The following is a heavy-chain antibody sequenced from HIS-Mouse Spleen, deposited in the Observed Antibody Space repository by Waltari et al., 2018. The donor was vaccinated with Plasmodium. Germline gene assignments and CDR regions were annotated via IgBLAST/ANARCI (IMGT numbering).Heavy chain of an antibody. J-gene: IGHJ4*02. CDR1: GFTFSSYS. Sequence: EVQLVESGGGLVKPGGSLSLSCAASGFTFSSYSMNWVGQAPGKGLEWVSSISSSSSYIYYADSVKGRFTISRDNAKNSLYLQMNSLRAEDTAVYYCARDRSAAALLGYWGQGTLVTVSS. D-gene: IGHD6-13*01. V-gene: IGHV3-21*01. CDR3: ARDRSAAALLGY. CDR2: ISSSSSYI.